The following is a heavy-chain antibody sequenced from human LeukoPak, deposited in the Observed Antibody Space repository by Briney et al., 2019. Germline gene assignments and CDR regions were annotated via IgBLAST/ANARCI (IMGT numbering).Heavy chain of an antibody. Sequence: LETLSLTCTVYGVSFSGYYWSWIRQPPGKGLEWIGEINHSGSSNYNPSLKSRVTISLDTSKKLFSLKLRSVTAADTAVYYCASTERCSTTCPLEFWGQGTLVTVSS. CDR2: INHSGSS. V-gene: IGHV4-34*01. CDR3: ASTERCSTTCPLEF. J-gene: IGHJ4*02. CDR1: GVSFSGYY. D-gene: IGHD2-2*01.